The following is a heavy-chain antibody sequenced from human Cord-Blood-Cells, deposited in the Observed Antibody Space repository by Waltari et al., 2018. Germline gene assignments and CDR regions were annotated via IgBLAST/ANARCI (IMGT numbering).Heavy chain of an antibody. J-gene: IGHJ4*02. CDR1: GFPFSTYS. CDR3: ARDGGNSDY. V-gene: IGHV3-21*01. D-gene: IGHD2-21*02. Sequence: EVQLVEPGGGLVKPGGSTRHPCAAPGFPFSTYSLTWVRQAPGKGLEWVSCISSSSSYIYYADSVKGRFTISRDNAKNSLYLQMNSLRAEDTAVYYCARDGGNSDYWGQGTLVTVSS. CDR2: ISSSSSYI.